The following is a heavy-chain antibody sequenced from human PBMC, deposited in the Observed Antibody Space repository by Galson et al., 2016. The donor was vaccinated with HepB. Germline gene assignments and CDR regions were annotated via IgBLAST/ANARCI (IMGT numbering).Heavy chain of an antibody. V-gene: IGHV3-7*03. CDR2: INQDGTEI. CDR3: SRSLDV. Sequence: SLRLSCATSGFTFSNYWMDWVRQAPGKGLEWVANINQDGTEIFYLDSVKGRFTISRDNAENSLYLQMNSLRAEDTAIYYCSRSLDVWGQGTMVTVSS. J-gene: IGHJ6*02. CDR1: GFTFSNYW.